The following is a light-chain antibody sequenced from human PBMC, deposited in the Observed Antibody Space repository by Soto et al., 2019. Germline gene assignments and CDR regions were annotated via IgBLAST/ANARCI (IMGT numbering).Light chain of an antibody. CDR3: QQDYSYPRT. J-gene: IGKJ1*01. CDR1: QGIRSY. V-gene: IGKV1-8*01. Sequence: AIHITPSPSSXSVPESDRVTSTCRASQGIRSYLEWYKKKKGKEXKXXXYAESTLKSGVPSRFSGSGSGKDFNLTIRGMQSEDFETYYCQQDYSYPRTVGEGTKVDI. CDR2: AES.